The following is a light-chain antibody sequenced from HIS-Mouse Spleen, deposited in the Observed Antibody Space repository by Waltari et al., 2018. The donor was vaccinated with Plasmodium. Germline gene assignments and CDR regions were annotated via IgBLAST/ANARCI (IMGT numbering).Light chain of an antibody. CDR2: DVS. CDR1: SSDVGGYTD. J-gene: IGLJ3*02. CDR3: SSYAGSNNFEV. V-gene: IGLV2-8*01. Sequence: QSVLTQPPSASGSPGQSVTISCTGTSSDVGGYTDVSWYQQHPGKAHKLMIYDVSKRPSGVPDVFPGSKSGHTASLTVSGLQAEDEADYYCSSYAGSNNFEVFGGGTKLTVL.